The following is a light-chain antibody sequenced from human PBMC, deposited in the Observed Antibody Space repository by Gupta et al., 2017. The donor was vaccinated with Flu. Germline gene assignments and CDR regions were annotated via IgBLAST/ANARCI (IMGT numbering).Light chain of an antibody. CDR2: GTS. J-gene: IGKJ5*01. CDR3: QQYGASPPIT. CDR1: RSVIIRQ. V-gene: IGKV3-20*01. Sequence: RATLSCRASRSVIIRQLAWFQQRPGQVPRLLIYGTSSRANGIPDRFSGSGSGTDFTLTINRLEPEDFAVYYCQQYGASPPITFGQGTRLEIK.